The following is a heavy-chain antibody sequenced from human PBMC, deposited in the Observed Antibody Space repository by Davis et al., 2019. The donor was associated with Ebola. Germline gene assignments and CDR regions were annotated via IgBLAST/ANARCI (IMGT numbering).Heavy chain of an antibody. CDR1: GFTFSSYA. CDR3: ARGQKGPAYFDY. CDR2: ISGSGGST. J-gene: IGHJ4*02. Sequence: GGSLRLSCAASGFTFSSYAMSWVRQAPGKGLEWVSTISGSGGSTNYADSVKGRFTISRDNAKNSLYLQMNSLRAEDTAVYYCARGQKGPAYFDYWGQGTLVTVSS. V-gene: IGHV3-23*01. D-gene: IGHD2-2*01.